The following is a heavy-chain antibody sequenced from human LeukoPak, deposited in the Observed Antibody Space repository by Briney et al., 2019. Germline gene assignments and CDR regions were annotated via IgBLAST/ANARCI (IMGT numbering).Heavy chain of an antibody. V-gene: IGHV3-7*01. D-gene: IGHD3-10*01. Sequence: GGSLRLSCAASGFTFSSYWMSWVRQAPGKGLEWVANIKQDGSEKYYVDSVKGRVTISRDNAKNSLYLQMNSLRAEDTAEYYCARARGSGSYYKIYYYYMDVWGKGTTVTVSS. CDR2: IKQDGSEK. CDR3: ARARGSGSYYKIYYYYMDV. CDR1: GFTFSSYW. J-gene: IGHJ6*03.